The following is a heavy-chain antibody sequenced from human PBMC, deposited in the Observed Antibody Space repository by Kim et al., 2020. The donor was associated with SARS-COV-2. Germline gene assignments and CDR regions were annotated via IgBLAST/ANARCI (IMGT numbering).Heavy chain of an antibody. CDR2: IIPIFGTA. Sequence: SVKVSCKASGGTFSSYAISWVRQAPGQGLEWMGWIIPIFGTANYAQKFQGRVTITADESTSTAYMELSSLRSEDTAVYYCARGEWELTRGRSYFDYWGQGTLVTVSS. V-gene: IGHV1-69*13. CDR3: ARGEWELTRGRSYFDY. J-gene: IGHJ4*02. D-gene: IGHD1-26*01. CDR1: GGTFSSYA.